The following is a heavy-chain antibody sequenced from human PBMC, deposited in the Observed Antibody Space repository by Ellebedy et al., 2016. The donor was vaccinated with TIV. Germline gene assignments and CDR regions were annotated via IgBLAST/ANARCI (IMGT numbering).Heavy chain of an antibody. CDR1: GFSFSNFW. CDR2: IKTDGSET. D-gene: IGHD4-17*01. CDR3: ARKVPAPTTVPPNWYFDL. V-gene: IGHV3-7*01. J-gene: IGHJ2*01. Sequence: PGGSLRLSCAAWGFSFSNFWMSWVRQAPGKGLEWVAHIKTDGSETSYADSVKGRFTISRDNAKNSLYLQMSSLRAEDTAVYYCARKVPAPTTVPPNWYFDLWGRGTLVTVSS.